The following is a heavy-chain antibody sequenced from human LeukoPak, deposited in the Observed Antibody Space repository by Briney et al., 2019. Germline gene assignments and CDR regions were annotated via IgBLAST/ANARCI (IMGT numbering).Heavy chain of an antibody. J-gene: IGHJ3*02. Sequence: GGSLRLSCAASGFFFSNYAMSWVRQAPGKGLEWVSGISDSGSSTYYADSVKGRFTISRDNSKNTLYLQMNSLRVEDTAVYYCTRPTLEWLLYDAFDIWGQGTKVTVSS. CDR2: ISDSGSST. CDR1: GFFFSNYA. D-gene: IGHD3-3*01. CDR3: TRPTLEWLLYDAFDI. V-gene: IGHV3-23*01.